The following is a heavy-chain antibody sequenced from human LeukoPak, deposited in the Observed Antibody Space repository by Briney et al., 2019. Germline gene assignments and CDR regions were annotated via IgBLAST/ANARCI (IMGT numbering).Heavy chain of an antibody. CDR3: ARGRGTYSDY. Sequence: PGGSLRLSCAASGFTFSNSWMHWVRQAPGKGLVWVSRITSDGSTSVHADSVKGRFTISRDNANNTLYLQMNSLTAEDTAVYYCARGRGTYSDYWGQGTLVTVSS. J-gene: IGHJ4*02. CDR2: ITSDGSTS. D-gene: IGHD1-26*01. CDR1: GFTFSNSW. V-gene: IGHV3-74*01.